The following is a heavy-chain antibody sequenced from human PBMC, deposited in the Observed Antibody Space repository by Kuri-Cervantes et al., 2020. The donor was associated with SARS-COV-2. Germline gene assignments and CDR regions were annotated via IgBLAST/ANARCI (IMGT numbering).Heavy chain of an antibody. CDR3: AEGSSPLYNYFDP. D-gene: IGHD3-10*01. V-gene: IGHV4-30-2*01. CDR1: GGPISGGGYS. CDR2: VYLSEST. J-gene: IGHJ5*02. Sequence: LRLSCTVSGGPISGGGYSWDWIRQPPGKGLEYIGYVYLSESTYYNPSLKIRVTISIDRSRNQFSLKLSSVTAADAAVYYCAEGSSPLYNYFDPWGQGTLVTVSS.